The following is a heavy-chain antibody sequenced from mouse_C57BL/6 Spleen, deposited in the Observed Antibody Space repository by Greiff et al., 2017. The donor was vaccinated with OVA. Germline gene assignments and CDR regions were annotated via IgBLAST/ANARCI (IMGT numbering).Heavy chain of an antibody. CDR1: GYSFTDYN. Sequence: EVQLQQSGPELVKPGASVKLSCKASGYSFTDYNMNWVKQSPGKSLEWIGVINPNYGTTSYNQKFNGKATLTVDQSSSTAYMQLNSLTSEDSAVYYCARGGAYDSVLDYWGQGTSVTVSS. D-gene: IGHD2-12*01. CDR3: ARGGAYDSVLDY. CDR2: INPNYGTT. J-gene: IGHJ4*01. V-gene: IGHV1-39*01.